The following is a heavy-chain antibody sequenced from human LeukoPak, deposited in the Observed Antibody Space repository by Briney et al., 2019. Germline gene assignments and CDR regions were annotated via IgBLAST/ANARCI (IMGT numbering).Heavy chain of an antibody. CDR3: ARSAYCGANCHYYFDY. CDR2: INSDGTWI. J-gene: IGHJ4*02. D-gene: IGHD2-21*02. V-gene: IGHV3-74*01. CDR1: GFTLNNYW. Sequence: PGGSLRLSCAASGFTLNNYWMHWVRQIPGRGLVWVSRINSDGTWINYAGSVQGRFTVSRDNAKNTLYLQMNSLRAEDTATYYCARSAYCGANCHYYFDYWGQGTLVTVSS.